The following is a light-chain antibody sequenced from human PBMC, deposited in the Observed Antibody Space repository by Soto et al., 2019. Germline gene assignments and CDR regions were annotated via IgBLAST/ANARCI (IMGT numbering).Light chain of an antibody. Sequence: DIVLTQSPDSLAVSLGERATINCKSSQSILYSSNNKNYLAWFQQKPGQPPKLLIYWASTRESGVPDRFSGSGSGTDFTLTISSLHAEDVAVYYCQQYYSTPPYTFGRGTKLEIK. CDR1: QSILYSSNNKNY. J-gene: IGKJ2*01. CDR2: WAS. V-gene: IGKV4-1*01. CDR3: QQYYSTPPYT.